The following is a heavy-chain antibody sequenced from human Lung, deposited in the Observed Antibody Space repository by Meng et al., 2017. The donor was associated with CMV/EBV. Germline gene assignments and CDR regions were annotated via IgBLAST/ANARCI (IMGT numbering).Heavy chain of an antibody. J-gene: IGHJ6*02. V-gene: IGHV1-18*01. D-gene: IGHD2-2*01. CDR3: ATGNQYCSSTSCYPGGMDV. CDR1: GYTFTSYG. CDR2: ISAYNGNT. Sequence: XVXVSXXASGYTFTSYGISWVRQAPGQGLEWMGWISAYNGNTNYAQKLQGRVTMTTDTSTSTAYMELRSLRSDDPAVYYCATGNQYCSSTSCYPGGMDVWGQGTXVTVSS.